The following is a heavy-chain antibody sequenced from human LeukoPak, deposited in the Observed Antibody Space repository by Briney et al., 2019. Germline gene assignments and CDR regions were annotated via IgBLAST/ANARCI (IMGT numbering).Heavy chain of an antibody. Sequence: PSETLSLTCAVSGGSINTTDWWSWVRQPPEKGLEWIGEIHHGGTTNYNPSLKSRVTMSVDTSKNQFSLKLSSVTAADTAVYYCARGGYGGDYQYWGQGTLVTVSS. CDR3: ARGGYGGDYQY. D-gene: IGHD4-17*01. V-gene: IGHV4-4*02. CDR1: GGSINTTDW. CDR2: IHHGGTT. J-gene: IGHJ4*02.